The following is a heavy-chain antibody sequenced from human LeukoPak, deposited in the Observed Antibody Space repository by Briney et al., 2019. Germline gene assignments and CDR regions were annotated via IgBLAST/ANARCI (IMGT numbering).Heavy chain of an antibody. CDR3: ARDDMWAFDY. Sequence: RGSLRLSCAASGFTFSSHSMNWVRQAPGKGLEWVSYISSSSTIYYADSVKGRFTISRDNAKNSLNLQMNSLRDDDTAVYYCARDDMWAFDYWGQGTLVTVSS. CDR1: GFTFSSHS. CDR2: ISSSSTI. V-gene: IGHV3-48*02. J-gene: IGHJ4*02. D-gene: IGHD1-26*01.